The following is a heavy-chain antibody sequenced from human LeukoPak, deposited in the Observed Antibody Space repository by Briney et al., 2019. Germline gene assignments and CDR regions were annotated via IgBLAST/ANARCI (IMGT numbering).Heavy chain of an antibody. CDR1: GYTFTSYD. V-gene: IGHV1-8*03. CDR3: ARRRDERGYKDIFDI. CDR2: MNPNSGNT. Sequence: GASVKVSCKASGYTFTSYDINWVRQATGQGLEWMGWMNPNSGNTGYAQKFQGRVTITRNTSISTAYLQWSSLKASDTAMYYCARRRDERGYKDIFDIWGQGTMVTVSS. D-gene: IGHD5-18*01. J-gene: IGHJ3*02.